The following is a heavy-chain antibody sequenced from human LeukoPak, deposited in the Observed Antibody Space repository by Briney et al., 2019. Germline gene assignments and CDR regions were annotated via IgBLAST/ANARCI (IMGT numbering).Heavy chain of an antibody. D-gene: IGHD4/OR15-4a*01. CDR3: ANDLSDYVNWFDP. V-gene: IGHV3-30*02. CDR1: GFTFSSFA. CDR2: IRYDGSNK. Sequence: PGGSLRLSCAASGFTFSSFAMHWVRQAPGKGLEWVSFIRYDGSNKYYADSVKGRFTISRDNSKNTLYLQMNSLRAEDTAVYYCANDLSDYVNWFDPWGQGTLVTVSS. J-gene: IGHJ5*02.